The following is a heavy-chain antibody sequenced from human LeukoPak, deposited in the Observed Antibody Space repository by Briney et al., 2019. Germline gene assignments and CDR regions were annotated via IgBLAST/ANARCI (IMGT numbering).Heavy chain of an antibody. CDR1: GGSISSYY. CDR2: IYYSGST. CDR3: ASSYSGSYGWFDP. D-gene: IGHD1-26*01. V-gene: IGHV4-59*01. Sequence: SETLSLTCTVSGGSISSYYWSWIRQPPGKGLEWIGYIYYSGSTNYNPSLKSRVTISVDTSKNQFSLKLSSVTAADTAVYYCASSYSGSYGWFDPWGQGTLVTVSS. J-gene: IGHJ5*02.